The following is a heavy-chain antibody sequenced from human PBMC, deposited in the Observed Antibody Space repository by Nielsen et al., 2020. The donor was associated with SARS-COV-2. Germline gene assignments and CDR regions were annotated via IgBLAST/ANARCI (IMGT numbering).Heavy chain of an antibody. CDR1: EFTFSSYA. CDR2: ISPSGGTT. J-gene: IGHJ4*02. D-gene: IGHD6-13*01. V-gene: IGHV3-23*01. Sequence: GGSLRLSCTASEFTFSSYAMTWVRQTAGEGLEWVSAISPSGGTTDYADSVKGRFTISRDNSKNTVYLQMNSLRAEDTGVYYCAKDQSWSYYFENWGQGTLVTVSS. CDR3: AKDQSWSYYFEN.